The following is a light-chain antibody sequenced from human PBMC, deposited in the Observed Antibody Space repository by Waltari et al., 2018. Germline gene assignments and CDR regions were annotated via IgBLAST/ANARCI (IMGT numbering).Light chain of an antibody. CDR3: QVCDTATDHWV. Sequence: SYVLTQPPSVSVAPGQTARITCGGDNIESQTVHWYQQKPGQAPLLVVFDNADRPSGSPERFAGSNSGNTATLTITRVEVGDEADFYCQVCDTATDHWVFGGGTKLTVL. CDR2: DNA. V-gene: IGLV3-21*02. J-gene: IGLJ3*02. CDR1: NIESQT.